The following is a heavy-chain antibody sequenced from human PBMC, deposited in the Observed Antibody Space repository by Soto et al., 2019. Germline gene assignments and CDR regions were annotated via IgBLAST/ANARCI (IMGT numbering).Heavy chain of an antibody. CDR1: GFTFSTYW. V-gene: IGHV3-7*03. Sequence: GGSLRLSCVGSGFTFSTYWMSWVRQAPGKGLEWVANIKQDGSEKYYVDSVKGRFTISRDNAKNSLYLQMNSLRGDDTAVYYCASETSSGTSDYWGQGTPVTVSS. CDR2: IKQDGSEK. CDR3: ASETSSGTSDY. D-gene: IGHD1-26*01. J-gene: IGHJ4*02.